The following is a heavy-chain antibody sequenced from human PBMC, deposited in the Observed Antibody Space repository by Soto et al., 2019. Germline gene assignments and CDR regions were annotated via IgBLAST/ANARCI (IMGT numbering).Heavy chain of an antibody. CDR2: INHSGST. D-gene: IGHD5-18*01. CDR3: ATGEDTAMVDAFDI. J-gene: IGHJ3*02. V-gene: IGHV4-34*01. CDR1: GGSFSGDY. Sequence: SETLSLTCAVYGGSFSGDYWSWIRQPPGKGLEWIGEINHSGSTNYNPSLKSRVTISVDTSKNQFSLKLSSVTAADTAVYYCATGEDTAMVDAFDIWGQGTMVTVSS.